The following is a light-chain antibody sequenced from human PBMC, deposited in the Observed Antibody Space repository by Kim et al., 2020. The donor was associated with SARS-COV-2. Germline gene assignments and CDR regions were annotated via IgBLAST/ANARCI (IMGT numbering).Light chain of an antibody. J-gene: IGKJ5*01. CDR1: QSVSSF. CDR3: QQRRDWPPT. CDR2: DVS. Sequence: LSPGERATLSCRASQSVSSFVNWYQQKPGQAPRLLMYDVSNRATGIPARFSGSGSGTDFTLTISSLEPEDFAVYCCQQRRDWPPTFGQGTRLEIK. V-gene: IGKV3-11*01.